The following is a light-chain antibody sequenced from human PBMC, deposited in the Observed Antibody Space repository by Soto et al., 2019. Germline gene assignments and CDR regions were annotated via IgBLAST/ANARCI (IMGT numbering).Light chain of an antibody. CDR1: QSVNNNY. CDR3: QQSNNRPWT. Sequence: EIVLMQSPGTLSLSPGEGATLSCRASQSVNNNYLAWYQQRPGQAPTVLIFDTSRRATGVPDRFSGGGSGTEFTLTISSLQSEDFVVYYCQQSNNRPWTFGQGTKVDIK. V-gene: IGKV3D-20*02. J-gene: IGKJ1*01. CDR2: DTS.